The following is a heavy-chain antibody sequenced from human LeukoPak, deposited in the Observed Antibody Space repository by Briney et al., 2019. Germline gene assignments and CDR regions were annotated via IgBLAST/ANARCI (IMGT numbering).Heavy chain of an antibody. Sequence: SETLSLTCAVSGGPFSGYFWSWIRQSSGKGLEWIGEIHNSGTTNYNPSLNSRVTISEDTSKNQFYLNLRSVTAADTAVYYCARRYYYNLGSFPFDFWGQGTLVTVSS. V-gene: IGHV4-34*01. CDR2: IHNSGTT. J-gene: IGHJ4*02. CDR3: ARRYYYNLGSFPFDF. D-gene: IGHD3-10*01. CDR1: GGPFSGYF.